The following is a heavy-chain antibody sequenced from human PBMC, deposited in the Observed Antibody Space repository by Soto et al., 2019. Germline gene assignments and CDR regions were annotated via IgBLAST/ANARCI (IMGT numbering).Heavy chain of an antibody. V-gene: IGHV1-18*01. CDR3: ARGTSLRFLEWLPNPFDY. D-gene: IGHD3-3*01. CDR1: GYTFTSYG. Sequence: QVQLVQSGAEVKKPGASVKVSCKASGYTFTSYGISWVRQAPGQGLEWMGWISAYNGNTNYAQKLQGRVTMTTDTXTXTXXMELRSLRSDDTAVYYCARGTSLRFLEWLPNPFDYWGQGTLVTVSS. CDR2: ISAYNGNT. J-gene: IGHJ4*02.